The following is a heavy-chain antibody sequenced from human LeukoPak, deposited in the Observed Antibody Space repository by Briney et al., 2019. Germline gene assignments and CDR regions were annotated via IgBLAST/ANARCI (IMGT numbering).Heavy chain of an antibody. J-gene: IGHJ4*02. D-gene: IGHD2-21*02. CDR3: ARNTETAIPLPYYFDY. CDR1: GYTFTSYA. Sequence: ASVKVSCKASGYTFTSYAMHWVRQAPGQRLECMGWINTGNGNTKYSQKFQGRVTITRDTPASTAYMDLSSLRSEDTAVYYCARNTETAIPLPYYFDYWGQGTLVTVSS. CDR2: INTGNGNT. V-gene: IGHV1-3*04.